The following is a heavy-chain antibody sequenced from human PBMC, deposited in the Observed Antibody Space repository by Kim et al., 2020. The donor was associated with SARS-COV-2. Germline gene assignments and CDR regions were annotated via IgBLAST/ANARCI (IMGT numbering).Heavy chain of an antibody. CDR3: ARDIEIKVLWFGESRGAFDY. D-gene: IGHD3-10*01. V-gene: IGHV4-39*07. J-gene: IGHJ4*02. Sequence: RVTISVDTSKNQFSLKLSSVTAADTAVYYCARDIEIKVLWFGESRGAFDYWGQGTLVTVSS.